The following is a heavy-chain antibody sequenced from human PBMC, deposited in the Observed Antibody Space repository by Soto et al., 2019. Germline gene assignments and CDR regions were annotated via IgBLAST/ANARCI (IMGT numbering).Heavy chain of an antibody. CDR3: ARGERLLWFGNHFDY. CDR1: GYTFNGYD. D-gene: IGHD3-10*01. CDR2: INPNSGGT. Sequence: QVQLVQSGAEVKKPGASVKVSCKASGYTFNGYDMHWVRQAPGQGLEWIGWINPNSGGTNYAQTFQVWVTMTRDTSICTASMELSRLRSDDTAAFYCARGERLLWFGNHFDYWGQGTLVTVSS. V-gene: IGHV1-2*04. J-gene: IGHJ4*02.